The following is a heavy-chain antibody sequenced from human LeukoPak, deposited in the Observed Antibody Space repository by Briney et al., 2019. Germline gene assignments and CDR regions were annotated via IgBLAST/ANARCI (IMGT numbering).Heavy chain of an antibody. CDR3: ARHPDIDGFNSYFDY. J-gene: IGHJ4*02. V-gene: IGHV4-39*01. CDR1: GGSIRGSGYF. D-gene: IGHD5-24*01. Sequence: SETLSLTCTVSGGSIRGSGYFWGWIRQSPGKGLEWIGSMYYSGTGSTYYNPSLTSRVTISVDTSKNQLSLRLTSVTAADTAVYYCARHPDIDGFNSYFDYWGRGSLVTVSS. CDR2: MYYSGTGST.